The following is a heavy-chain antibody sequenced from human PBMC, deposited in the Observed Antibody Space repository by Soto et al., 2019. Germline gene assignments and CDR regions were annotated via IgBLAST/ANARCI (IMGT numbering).Heavy chain of an antibody. CDR2: INPSNGNT. Sequence: QVHLVQSGAEVKKPGASVKVSCKTSGYTFTSYGISWVRQAPGQGLEWMGWINPSNGNTKYAQKLQDTVTMTTDTSTSTAYMELRSLRSDDTAVYYCAGDVAITMVRGGFDLWGRGTLVTVSS. V-gene: IGHV1-18*01. CDR3: AGDVAITMVRGGFDL. J-gene: IGHJ2*01. CDR1: GYTFTSYG. D-gene: IGHD3-10*01.